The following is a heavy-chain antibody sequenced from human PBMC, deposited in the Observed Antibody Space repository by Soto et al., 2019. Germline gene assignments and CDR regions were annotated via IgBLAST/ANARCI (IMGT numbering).Heavy chain of an antibody. CDR1: GATFSSYT. Sequence: QVQLLQSGAEVKKPGSSVKVSCKASGATFSSYTISWVRQAPGQGLEWMGRIIPILGIANYAQKFQGRVTITADKSTSTAYRELSSLRSEDTAVYYCAREAPDGDDDRSHDYWGQGTLVTVSS. CDR2: IIPILGIA. J-gene: IGHJ4*02. D-gene: IGHD2-21*02. V-gene: IGHV1-69*02. CDR3: AREAPDGDDDRSHDY.